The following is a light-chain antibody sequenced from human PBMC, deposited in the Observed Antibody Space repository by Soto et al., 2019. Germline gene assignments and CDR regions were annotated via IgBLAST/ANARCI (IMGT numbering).Light chain of an antibody. CDR3: QQYNNWPRWT. CDR2: ATS. CDR1: QSVSSSY. V-gene: IGKV3-15*01. Sequence: EIALTQFPGTLSLSAGERATLCCRASQSVSSSYLAWYQQKPGQAPRLLIYATSTRATGIPARFSGSGSGTEFTHTISSLQSEDFAVYYCQQYNNWPRWTFGQGTKVDIK. J-gene: IGKJ1*01.